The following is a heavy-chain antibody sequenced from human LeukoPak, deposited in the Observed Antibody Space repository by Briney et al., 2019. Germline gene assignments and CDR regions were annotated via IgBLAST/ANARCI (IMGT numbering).Heavy chain of an antibody. Sequence: GGSLRLSCAASGFTFSSYWMSWVRQAPGKGLEWVANIKKDGSEKKYVDSVKGRFTISRDNAENLLYLEMNSLRAEDTAVYYCAKGQISRSDRFDYWGQGTLVTVSS. CDR2: IKKDGSEK. CDR3: AKGQISRSDRFDY. J-gene: IGHJ4*02. D-gene: IGHD3-3*02. V-gene: IGHV3-7*03. CDR1: GFTFSSYW.